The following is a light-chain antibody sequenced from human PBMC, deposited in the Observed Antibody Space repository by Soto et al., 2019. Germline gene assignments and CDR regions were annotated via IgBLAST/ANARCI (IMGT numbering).Light chain of an antibody. CDR1: SNDVGRYDY. CDR3: SSYTSTTTLV. J-gene: IGLJ1*01. V-gene: IGLV2-14*01. Sequence: QSVLTQPASVSGSPGQSITISRTGTSNDVGRYDYVSWYQQHPGKVPKLIISEVSDRPSGVSNRFSGSKSGNTASLTISGLQSEDEADYYCSSYTSTTTLVFGTGTKVTVL. CDR2: EVS.